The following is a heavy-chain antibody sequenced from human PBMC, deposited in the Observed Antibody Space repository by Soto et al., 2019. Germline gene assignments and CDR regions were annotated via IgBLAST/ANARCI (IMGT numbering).Heavy chain of an antibody. Sequence: QVQLQESGPGLVKPSETLSLTCTVSGGSISSYYWSWIRQPPGTGLEWIGYIYYSGSTNYNPSLKSRVTISVDTSKNQFSLKLSSVTAADTAVYYCARRYGTVFDYWGQGTLVTVSS. V-gene: IGHV4-59*01. CDR2: IYYSGST. CDR3: ARRYGTVFDY. D-gene: IGHD6-13*01. J-gene: IGHJ4*02. CDR1: GGSISSYY.